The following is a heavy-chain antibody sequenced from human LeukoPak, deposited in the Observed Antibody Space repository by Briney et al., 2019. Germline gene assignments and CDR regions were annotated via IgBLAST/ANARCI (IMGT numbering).Heavy chain of an antibody. V-gene: IGHV3-21*01. CDR1: GFTFSSYA. CDR2: ISSSSSYI. Sequence: GGSLRLSCATSGFTFSSYAMSWVRQAPGKGLEWVSSISSSSSYIYYADSVKGRFTISRDNAKNSLYLLMNSLRAEDTAVYYCARDQGIAALWGQGTLVTASS. D-gene: IGHD6-13*01. CDR3: ARDQGIAAL. J-gene: IGHJ4*02.